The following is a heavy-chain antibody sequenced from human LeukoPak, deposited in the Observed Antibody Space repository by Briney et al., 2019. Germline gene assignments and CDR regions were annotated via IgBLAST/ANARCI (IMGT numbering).Heavy chain of an antibody. D-gene: IGHD5-18*01. CDR3: AIRGYSYGSDSFDY. CDR1: GGFISSSNW. V-gene: IGHV4-4*02. Sequence: SGTLSLTCAVSGGFISSSNWWSWVRQPPGKGLEWIGEIYHSGSTNYNPSLKSRVTISVDKSKNQFSLKLSSVTAADTAVYYCAIRGYSYGSDSFDYWGQGTLVTVSS. CDR2: IYHSGST. J-gene: IGHJ4*02.